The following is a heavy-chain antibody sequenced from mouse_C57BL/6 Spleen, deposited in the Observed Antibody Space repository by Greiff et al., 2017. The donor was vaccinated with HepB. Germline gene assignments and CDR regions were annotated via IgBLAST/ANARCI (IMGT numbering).Heavy chain of an antibody. CDR2: INPYNGDT. CDR3: ARGWLPPAHAMDY. Sequence: EVKLMESGPELVKPGDSVKISCKASGYSFTGYFMNWVMQSHGKSLEWIGRINPYNGDTFYNQKFKGKATLTVDKSSSTAHMELRSLTSEDSAVYYCARGWLPPAHAMDYWGQGTSVTVSS. D-gene: IGHD2-2*01. J-gene: IGHJ4*01. V-gene: IGHV1-20*01. CDR1: GYSFTGYF.